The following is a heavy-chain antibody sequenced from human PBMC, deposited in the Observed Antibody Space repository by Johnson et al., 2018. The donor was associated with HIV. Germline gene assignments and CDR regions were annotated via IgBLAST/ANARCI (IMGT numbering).Heavy chain of an antibody. CDR2: IYSGGST. V-gene: IGHV3-53*01. D-gene: IGHD5-18*01. J-gene: IGHJ3*02. Sequence: VQLVESGGGLIQPGGSLRLSCAASGFTVSSNYMSWVRQAPGKGLEWVSVIYSGGSTYYADSVKGRFTISRDNSKNTLYLQMNSLRAEDTAVYYCAAVDTVRVTGAVDIWGQGTVVTVSS. CDR3: AAVDTVRVTGAVDI. CDR1: GFTVSSNY.